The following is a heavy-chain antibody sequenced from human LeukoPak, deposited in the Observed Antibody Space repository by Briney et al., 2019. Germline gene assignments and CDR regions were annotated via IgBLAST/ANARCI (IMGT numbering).Heavy chain of an antibody. CDR2: IYTSGST. Sequence: SETLSLTCTVSGGSISSGSYSWSWIRQPAGKGLEWIGRIYTSGSTNYNPSLKSRVTISVDTSKNQFSLKLSSVTAADTAVYYCASYSTALTKIDYWGQGTLVTVSS. CDR1: GGSISSGSYS. D-gene: IGHD4-17*01. J-gene: IGHJ4*02. CDR3: ASYSTALTKIDY. V-gene: IGHV4-61*02.